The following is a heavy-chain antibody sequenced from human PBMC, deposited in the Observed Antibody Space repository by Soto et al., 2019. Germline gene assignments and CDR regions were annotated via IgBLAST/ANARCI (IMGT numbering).Heavy chain of an antibody. CDR2: IKSKTDGGTT. CDR3: TTDPRRFEHNWFDP. CDR1: GFTFSNAW. D-gene: IGHD3-3*01. J-gene: IGHJ5*02. Sequence: GGSLRLSCAASGFTFSNAWMNWVRQAPGKGLEWVGRIKSKTDGGTTDYAAPVKGRFTISRDDSKNTLYLQMNSLKTEDTAVYYCTTDPRRFEHNWFDPRGQGTLVTVSS. V-gene: IGHV3-15*07.